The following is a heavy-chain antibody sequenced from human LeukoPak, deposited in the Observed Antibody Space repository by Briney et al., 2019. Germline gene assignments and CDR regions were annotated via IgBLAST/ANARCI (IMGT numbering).Heavy chain of an antibody. CDR1: GFTFNNYG. V-gene: IGHV3-30*18. CDR2: ISYDGRNI. Sequence: QTGGSLRLSCAASGFTFNNYGMHWVRQAPGKGLEWVAVISYDGRNIHYPDSVKGRFTISRDISTDTLWLQMDGLRTEDTAVYYCAKGPLRGTAAAIDYWGQGTLVTVSS. D-gene: IGHD2-2*01. J-gene: IGHJ4*02. CDR3: AKGPLRGTAAAIDY.